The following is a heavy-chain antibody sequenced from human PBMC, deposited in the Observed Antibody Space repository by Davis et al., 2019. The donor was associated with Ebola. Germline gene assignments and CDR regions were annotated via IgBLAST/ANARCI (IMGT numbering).Heavy chain of an antibody. CDR1: GFTFSSYA. D-gene: IGHD2-8*01. V-gene: IGHV3-23*01. J-gene: IGHJ6*02. CDR3: AKYTRILYRVGPYGMDV. CDR2: ISGSGGST. Sequence: GESLKISCAASGFTFSSYAMSWVRQAPGKGLEWVSAISGSGGSTYYADSVKGRFTISRDNSKDTLYLQMNSLRAEDTAVYYCAKYTRILYRVGPYGMDVWGQGTTVTVSS.